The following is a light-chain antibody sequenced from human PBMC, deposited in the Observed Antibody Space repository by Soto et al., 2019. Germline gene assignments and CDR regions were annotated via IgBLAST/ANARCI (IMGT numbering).Light chain of an antibody. CDR1: QSISSW. J-gene: IGKJ2*01. CDR2: GAS. V-gene: IGKV1-5*01. Sequence: DIQMTQSPSTLSASVGDRVTITCRASQSISSWLAWYQQKPGKAPKLLIYGASSLESGVPSRFRGSGSVTKFTLTIDSLQPDDSATYYCQQYSSSSPTFGQGTKLEIK. CDR3: QQYSSSSPT.